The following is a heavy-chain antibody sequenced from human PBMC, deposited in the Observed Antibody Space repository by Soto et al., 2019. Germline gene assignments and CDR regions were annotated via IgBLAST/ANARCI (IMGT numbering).Heavy chain of an antibody. Sequence: ASVKVSCKASGGTFSSYAISWVRQAPGQGLEWMGGIIPIFGTANYAQKFQGRVTITADESTSTAYMELSSLRSEDTAVYYCARDLGGVVEWSYYYYYMDVWGKGTTVTVSS. CDR3: ARDLGGVVEWSYYYYYMDV. V-gene: IGHV1-69*13. D-gene: IGHD3-3*01. CDR1: GGTFSSYA. CDR2: IIPIFGTA. J-gene: IGHJ6*03.